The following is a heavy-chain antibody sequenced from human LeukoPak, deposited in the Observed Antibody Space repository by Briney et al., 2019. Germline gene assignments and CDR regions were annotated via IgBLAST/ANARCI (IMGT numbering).Heavy chain of an antibody. CDR1: GGSISTYY. CDR2: IYYSGST. J-gene: IGHJ6*02. V-gene: IGHV4-59*08. Sequence: SETLSLTCTVSGGSISTYYWSWIRQPPGKGLEWIGYIYYSGSTNYNPSLKSRVTISVDTSKNQFSLKLSSVTAADTAVYYCARLPDYYYGMDVWGQGTTVTVSS. CDR3: ARLPDYYYGMDV.